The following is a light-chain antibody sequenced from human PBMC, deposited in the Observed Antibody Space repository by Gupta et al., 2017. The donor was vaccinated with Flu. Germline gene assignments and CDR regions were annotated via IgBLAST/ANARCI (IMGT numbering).Light chain of an antibody. CDR2: TAT. CDR3: QQSYSDVWT. V-gene: IGKV1-39*01. J-gene: IGKJ1*01. Sequence: DIQMTQSPSSLSASVGDRVTITCRASQRISKYLNWYQKKSGKAPKVLIYTATTLQSGVPSRFSGSGSGTDFTLTISSLQPEDSASYYCQQSYSDVWTFGQGTKVEIK. CDR1: QRISKY.